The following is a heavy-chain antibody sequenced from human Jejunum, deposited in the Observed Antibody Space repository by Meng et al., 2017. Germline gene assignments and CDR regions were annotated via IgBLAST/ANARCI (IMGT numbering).Heavy chain of an antibody. CDR2: ISPYNGDT. CDR1: GYTFTRFG. J-gene: IGHJ4*02. Sequence: QGPVVQSGAEVKKPGASVKVSCKASGYTFTRFGISWVGQAPGQGLEWMGWISPYNGDTNYAQKLQGRVTMTTDTSTSTAYMELRSLRSDDTAVYYCARDLGNGEDYWGQGTLVTVSS. V-gene: IGHV1-18*01. CDR3: ARDLGNGEDY. D-gene: IGHD3-10*01.